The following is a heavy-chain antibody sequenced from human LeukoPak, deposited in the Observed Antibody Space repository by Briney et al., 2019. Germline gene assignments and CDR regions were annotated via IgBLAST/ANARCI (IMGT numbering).Heavy chain of an antibody. CDR2: IWFDGSDN. CDR1: GFTFSNYG. D-gene: IGHD2-2*01. V-gene: IGHV3-33*01. Sequence: GGSLRLSCAASGFTFSNYGMHWVRQAPGKGLEWVAIIWFDGSDNYYADSVEGRFTISRDNSKNTLYLQINSLRAEDTAVYYCARVGGYCSTTTCHPIDYWGQGTLVTVSS. J-gene: IGHJ4*02. CDR3: ARVGGYCSTTTCHPIDY.